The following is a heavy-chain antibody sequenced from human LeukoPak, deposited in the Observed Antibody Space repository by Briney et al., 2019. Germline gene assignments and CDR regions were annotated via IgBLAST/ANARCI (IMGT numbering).Heavy chain of an antibody. CDR2: ISSSSSTI. CDR3: ASDSSGWLPDY. V-gene: IGHV3-48*01. D-gene: IGHD6-19*01. Sequence: PGGSLRLSCAASGFTFSSYSMNWVRQAPGKGLEWVSYISSSSSTIYYADSVKGRFTISRDNAKNSLYLQMNSLRAEDTAVYYCASDSSGWLPDYWGQGTLVTVSS. J-gene: IGHJ4*02. CDR1: GFTFSSYS.